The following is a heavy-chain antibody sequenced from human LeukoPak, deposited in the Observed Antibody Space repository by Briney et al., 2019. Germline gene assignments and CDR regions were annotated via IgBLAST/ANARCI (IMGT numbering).Heavy chain of an antibody. J-gene: IGHJ3*02. CDR1: GFTFSRFW. V-gene: IGHV3-7*05. Sequence: GGSLRFSCAASGFTFSRFWMKWVRQAPGRGLEWVANIDQSGGRNNYVDSVKGRFTISRDNAKNSLFLEMSSLRADDTAVYFCARDVNGGTFDIWGQGTTVTVSS. CDR3: ARDVNGGTFDI. CDR2: IDQSGGRN. D-gene: IGHD2-8*01.